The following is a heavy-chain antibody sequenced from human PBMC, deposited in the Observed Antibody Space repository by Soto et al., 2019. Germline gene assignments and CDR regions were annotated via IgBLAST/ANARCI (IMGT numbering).Heavy chain of an antibody. J-gene: IGHJ4*02. V-gene: IGHV4-31*03. CDR1: GGSISSGDYY. Sequence: SETLSLTCTVSGGSISSGDYYWSWIRQVPKKGLEWIGYIYYSGSTYYNPSLKSRVAMSVDTSKNQFSLKLSSVTAADTAIYYCAREGSLATAGRFDYWGQGTLVTVYS. D-gene: IGHD6-13*01. CDR2: IYYSGST. CDR3: AREGSLATAGRFDY.